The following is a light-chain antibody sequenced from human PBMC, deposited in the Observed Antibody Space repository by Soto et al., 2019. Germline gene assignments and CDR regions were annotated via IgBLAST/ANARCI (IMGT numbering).Light chain of an antibody. CDR3: GSWDASLDGWV. CDR2: NNN. CDR1: SSNIGANT. Sequence: QSVLTQPPSASGTPGQRVTISCSGSSSNIGANTVNWYQQLPGTAPKLLIYNNNQRPSGVPDRFSGSKSGTSASLAISGLQSEDEADYYCGSWDASLDGWVFGGGTKLTVL. J-gene: IGLJ3*02. V-gene: IGLV1-44*01.